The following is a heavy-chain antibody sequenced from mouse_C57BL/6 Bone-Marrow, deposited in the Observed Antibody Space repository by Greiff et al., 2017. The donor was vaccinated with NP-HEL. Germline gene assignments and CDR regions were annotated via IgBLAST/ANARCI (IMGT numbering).Heavy chain of an antibody. D-gene: IGHD1-1*01. CDR2: INPNNGGT. J-gene: IGHJ2*01. V-gene: IGHV1-22*01. CDR1: GYTFTDYN. CDR3: AREGTTVVAIDY. Sequence: VQLQQSGPELVKPGASVKMSCKASGYTFTDYNMHWVKQSHGKSLEWIGYINPNNGGTSYNQKFKGKATLTVNKSSSTAYMELRSLTSEDSAVYYGAREGTTVVAIDYWGQGTTLTVSA.